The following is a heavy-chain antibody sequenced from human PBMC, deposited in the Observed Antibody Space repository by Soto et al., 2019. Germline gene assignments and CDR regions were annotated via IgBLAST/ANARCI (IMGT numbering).Heavy chain of an antibody. J-gene: IGHJ4*02. CDR2: IIPILGIA. V-gene: IGHV1-69*02. Sequence: SVKVSCKASGGTFSSYTISWVRQAPGQGLEWMGRIIPILGIANYAQKFQGRVTITADKSTSTAYMELSSLRSEDTVVYYCASSPKKNRLGYCSGGSCYQWGQGTLVTVSS. CDR1: GGTFSSYT. D-gene: IGHD2-15*01. CDR3: ASSPKKNRLGYCSGGSCYQ.